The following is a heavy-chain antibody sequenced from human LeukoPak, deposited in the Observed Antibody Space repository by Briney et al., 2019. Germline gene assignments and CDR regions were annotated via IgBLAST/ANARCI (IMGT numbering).Heavy chain of an antibody. CDR2: ISGSGGST. D-gene: IGHD5-24*01. CDR1: GFTFSSYD. Sequence: PGGSLRLSCAVSGFTFSSYDMSWVRQAPGKGLEWVSAISGSGGSTYYADSVKGRFTISRDNSKNTLYLQMNSLRAEDTAVYYCAKDSLFVMATITDAFDIWGQGTMVTVSS. V-gene: IGHV3-23*01. CDR3: AKDSLFVMATITDAFDI. J-gene: IGHJ3*02.